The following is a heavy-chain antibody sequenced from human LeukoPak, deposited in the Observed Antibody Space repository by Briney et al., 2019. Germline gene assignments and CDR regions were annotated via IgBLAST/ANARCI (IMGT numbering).Heavy chain of an antibody. CDR3: ARDSRIVGATGGMDV. CDR1: GGSISSYY. Sequence: SETLSLTCTVSGGSISSYYWSWIRQPPGKGLEWIGYIYYSGSTNYNPSLKSRVTISVDTSKNQFSLKLSSVTAADTAVYYCARDSRIVGATGGMDVWGQGTTVTVSS. D-gene: IGHD1-26*01. CDR2: IYYSGST. J-gene: IGHJ6*02. V-gene: IGHV4-59*01.